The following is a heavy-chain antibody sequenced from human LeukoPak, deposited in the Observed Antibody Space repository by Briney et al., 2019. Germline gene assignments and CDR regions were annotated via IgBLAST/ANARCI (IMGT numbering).Heavy chain of an antibody. V-gene: IGHV1-8*01. CDR2: MNPTSGNT. J-gene: IGHJ5*01. Sequence: ASVKVSCKASGYTFTSYDVNWVRQATGQGPEWMGWMNPTSGNTGYAQEFQGRVTMTRDTSISTAYMELSSLRSEDTAVYYCARGSRYYHASDGSPFDFWGQGTLVTVSS. CDR1: GYTFTSYD. D-gene: IGHD3-22*01. CDR3: ARGSRYYHASDGSPFDF.